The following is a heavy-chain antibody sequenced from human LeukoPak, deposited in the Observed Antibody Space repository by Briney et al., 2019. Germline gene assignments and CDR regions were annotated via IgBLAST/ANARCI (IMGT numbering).Heavy chain of an antibody. J-gene: IGHJ4*02. V-gene: IGHV1-69*04. Sequence: ASVKVSCKASGGTFSSYAISWVRQAPGQGLEWMGRIIPILGIANYAQRFQGRVTITADKSTSTAYMELSSLRSDDTAVYYCARDVEVGATYYFDYWGQGTLVTVSS. CDR3: ARDVEVGATYYFDY. D-gene: IGHD1-26*01. CDR1: GGTFSSYA. CDR2: IIPILGIA.